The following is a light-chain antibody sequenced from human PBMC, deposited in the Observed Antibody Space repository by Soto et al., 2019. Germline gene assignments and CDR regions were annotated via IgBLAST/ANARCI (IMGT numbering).Light chain of an antibody. CDR2: EVS. Sequence: QSALTQPRSVSGSPGQSVTISCTGTSSDVGDYNYVSWYQQHPGKTPKLMIYEVSNRPSGVSHRFSGSKSGNTASLTISGLQTEDEAAYYCSSFSSITREVFGGGTKLTVL. V-gene: IGLV2-11*01. J-gene: IGLJ2*01. CDR1: SSDVGDYNY. CDR3: SSFSSITREV.